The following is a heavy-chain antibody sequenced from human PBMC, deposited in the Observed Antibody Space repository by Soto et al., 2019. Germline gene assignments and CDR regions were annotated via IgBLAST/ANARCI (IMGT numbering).Heavy chain of an antibody. CDR2: INPNSGGT. CDR3: AREWGYSSSWYGEDYYYYYGMDV. J-gene: IGHJ6*02. CDR1: GYTFTGYY. V-gene: IGHV1-2*02. D-gene: IGHD6-13*01. Sequence: ASVKVSCKASGYTFTGYYMHWVRQAPGQGLEWMGWINPNSGGTNYAQKFQGRVTMTRDTSISTAYMELSRLRSDDTAVYYCAREWGYSSSWYGEDYYYYYGMDVWGQGTTVTVSS.